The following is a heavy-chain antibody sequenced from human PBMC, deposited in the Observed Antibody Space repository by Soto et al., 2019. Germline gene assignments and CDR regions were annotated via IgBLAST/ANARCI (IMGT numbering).Heavy chain of an antibody. D-gene: IGHD3-16*01. J-gene: IGHJ4*02. CDR2: ISGSGDST. V-gene: IGHV3-23*01. CDR1: GFNFSSYV. Sequence: EVQLLESGGGLVQPGGSLRLSCAASGFNFSSYVMNWVRQAPRKGLEWVSAISGSGDSTHYADSVKGRFTISRDNSKNTLHLQLNSLRADETAVYYCAKDRGSKWGIEYWGQGAVVTVSS. CDR3: AKDRGSKWGIEY.